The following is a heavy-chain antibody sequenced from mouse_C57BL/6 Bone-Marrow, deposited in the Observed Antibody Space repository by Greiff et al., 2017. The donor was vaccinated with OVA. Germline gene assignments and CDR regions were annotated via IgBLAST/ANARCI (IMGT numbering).Heavy chain of an antibody. V-gene: IGHV1-72*01. CDR1: GYTFTSYW. J-gene: IGHJ1*03. CDR2: IEPNSGGT. Sequence: QVQLKQPGAELVKPGASVKLSCKASGYTFTSYWMHWVKQRPGRGLEWIGRIEPNSGGTKYNEKFKSKATLTVDKPSSTAYMQLSSLTSEDSAVYYCARNYFYWYFDVWGTGTTVTVSS. CDR3: ARNYFYWYFDV. D-gene: IGHD1-1*01.